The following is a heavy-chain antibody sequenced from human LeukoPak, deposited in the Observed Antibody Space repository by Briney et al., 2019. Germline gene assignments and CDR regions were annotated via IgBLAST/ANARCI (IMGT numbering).Heavy chain of an antibody. Sequence: GGSLRLSCAASGFTFSSYAMGWVRQAPGRGLEWVSSITAIDGRTYYADSVRGRFTISRDNSKNTVYLQLNSLRAGDTAIYYCTKDRRGPAAGTWYFDSWGQGTLVTVSS. V-gene: IGHV3-23*01. CDR3: TKDRRGPAAGTWYFDS. CDR2: ITAIDGRT. CDR1: GFTFSSYA. J-gene: IGHJ4*02. D-gene: IGHD6-13*01.